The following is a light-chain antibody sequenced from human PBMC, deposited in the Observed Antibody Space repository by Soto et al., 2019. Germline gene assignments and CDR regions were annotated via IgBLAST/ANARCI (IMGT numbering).Light chain of an antibody. CDR1: QSISSY. CDR3: QQYNSYPWT. Sequence: DIHMTQSPSSLSASLGERVTMTCRASQSISSYLNWYQQKPGKAPKLLIYAASSLQSGVPSRFSGSGSGTDFTLTISSLQPEDFATYYCQQYNSYPWTFGQGTKVDIK. V-gene: IGKV1-39*01. CDR2: AAS. J-gene: IGKJ1*01.